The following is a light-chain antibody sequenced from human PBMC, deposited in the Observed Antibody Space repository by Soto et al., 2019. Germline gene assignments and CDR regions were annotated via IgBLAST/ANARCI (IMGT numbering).Light chain of an antibody. CDR1: RDVGSD. Sequence: QMTQSPSSLSASVGEKIIITCRASRDVGSDVSWYQQTPGPAPKLLIYAASNLYPGVPSRFSGSRSGTEFTLPISSLQPEDFASYYCLQDYGDSWTFGQGTKVDIK. J-gene: IGKJ1*01. V-gene: IGKV1-6*01. CDR2: AAS. CDR3: LQDYGDSWT.